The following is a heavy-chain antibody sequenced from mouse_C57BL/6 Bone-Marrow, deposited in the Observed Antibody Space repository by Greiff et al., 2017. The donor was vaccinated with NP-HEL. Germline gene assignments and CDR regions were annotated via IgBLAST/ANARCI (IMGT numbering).Heavy chain of an antibody. J-gene: IGHJ1*03. CDR1: GYSITSDY. Sequence: EVQLVESGPGLAKPSQTLSLTCSVTGYSITSDYWNWIRKFPGNKLEYMGYISYSGSTYYNPSLKSRISITRYTSKNQYYLQLNSVTTEDTATYYCARYHYGSSPYWYFDVWGTGTTVTVSS. CDR2: ISYSGST. V-gene: IGHV3-8*01. CDR3: ARYHYGSSPYWYFDV. D-gene: IGHD1-1*01.